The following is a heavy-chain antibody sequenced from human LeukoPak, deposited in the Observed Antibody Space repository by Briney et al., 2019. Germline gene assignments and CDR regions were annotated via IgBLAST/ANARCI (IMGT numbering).Heavy chain of an antibody. D-gene: IGHD2-8*01. V-gene: IGHV1-46*03. CDR3: ARAHLYCTNGVCLEYFQH. Sequence: ASVMVSCKASGYTFTSYYMHWVRQAPGQGLEWMGIINPSGGSTSYAQKFQGRVTMTRDTSTSTVYMELSSLRSEDTAVYYCARAHLYCTNGVCLEYFQHWGQGTLVTVSS. CDR2: INPSGGST. J-gene: IGHJ1*01. CDR1: GYTFTSYY.